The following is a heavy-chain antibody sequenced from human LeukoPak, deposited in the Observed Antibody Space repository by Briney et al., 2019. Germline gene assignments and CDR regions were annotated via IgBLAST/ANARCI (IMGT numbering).Heavy chain of an antibody. CDR1: GGSISSYF. V-gene: IGHV4-4*07. D-gene: IGHD3-10*01. J-gene: IGHJ3*02. CDR2: LHSSGST. Sequence: SETLSLTCTVSGGSISSYFWSWIRQPAGRGLEWIGRLHSSGSTYYNPSLMSRVTMSVDTSKNQFSLKLRSVTAADTAVYYCARDFSLGGSYYSVAFDIWGQGTMVTVSS. CDR3: ARDFSLGGSYYSVAFDI.